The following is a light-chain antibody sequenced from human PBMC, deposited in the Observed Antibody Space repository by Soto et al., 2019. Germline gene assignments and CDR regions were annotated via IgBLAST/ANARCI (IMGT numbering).Light chain of an antibody. CDR3: QYYGNSRIT. CDR1: QSVNNNF. Sequence: EIVLTQSPGTLSLSPGERVTLSCRASQSVNNNFLSWYQQKPGQAPRLLIYAASSGSTGIPDRFSGSGSGTDFTLTINRLEPEDFVMYYCQYYGNSRITFGQGTRLEI. CDR2: AAS. V-gene: IGKV3-20*01. J-gene: IGKJ5*01.